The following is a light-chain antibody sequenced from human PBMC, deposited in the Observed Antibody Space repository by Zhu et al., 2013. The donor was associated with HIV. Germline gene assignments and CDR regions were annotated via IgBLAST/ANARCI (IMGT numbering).Light chain of an antibody. CDR1: SSDVGTYNY. CDR3: SSYTSSTTLV. CDR2: EVS. V-gene: IGLV2-14*01. J-gene: IGLJ1*01. Sequence: QSALTQPASVSGSPGQSITISCTGTSSDVGTYNYVSWYQQHPGKAPKIMIYEVSKRPSGVSDRFSGSKSGNTASLTISGLQAEDEADYYCSSYTSSTTLVFGTGTKVTVL.